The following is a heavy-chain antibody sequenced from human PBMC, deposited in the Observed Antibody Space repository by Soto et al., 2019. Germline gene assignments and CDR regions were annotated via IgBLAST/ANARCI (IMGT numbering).Heavy chain of an antibody. Sequence: GASVKVSCKASGYTFTSYYMHWVRQAPGQGLEWMGIINPSGGSTSYAQKFQGRVTMTRDTSTSTAYMELSSLRSDDTAVYYCARDAVVAATDEVYYFDYWGQGTLVTVSS. CDR1: GYTFTSYY. V-gene: IGHV1-46*01. J-gene: IGHJ4*02. D-gene: IGHD2-15*01. CDR2: INPSGGST. CDR3: ARDAVVAATDEVYYFDY.